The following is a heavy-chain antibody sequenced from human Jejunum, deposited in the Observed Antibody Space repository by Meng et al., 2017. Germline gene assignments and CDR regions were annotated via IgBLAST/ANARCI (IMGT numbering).Heavy chain of an antibody. CDR1: GGSISSSHW. CDR3: ARLGYCSSTSCYPDY. CDR2: IYHNGNT. D-gene: IGHD2-2*01. V-gene: IGHV4-4*02. J-gene: IGHJ4*02. Sequence: QVQLQASGPGLVKPSGTLSLTCAVSGGSISSSHWWSWVRQPPGKGLEWIGEIYHNGNTNYNPSLKSRVTISSDKSKNQFSLKLSSVTAADTAVYYCARLGYCSSTSCYPDYWGQGTLVTVSS.